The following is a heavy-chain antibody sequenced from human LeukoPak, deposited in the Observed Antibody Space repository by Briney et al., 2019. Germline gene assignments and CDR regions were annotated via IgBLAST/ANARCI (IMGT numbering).Heavy chain of an antibody. CDR2: IYHSGST. V-gene: IGHV4-30-2*01. J-gene: IGHJ4*02. D-gene: IGHD5-12*01. Sequence: SETLSLTCTVSGGSISSGGYYWSWIRQPPGKGLEWIGYIYHSGSTYYNPSLKSRVTISVDRSKNQFSLKLSSVTAADTAVYYCARVYRSRVDRTNLLFDYWGQGTLVTVSS. CDR1: GGSISSGGYY. CDR3: ARVYRSRVDRTNLLFDY.